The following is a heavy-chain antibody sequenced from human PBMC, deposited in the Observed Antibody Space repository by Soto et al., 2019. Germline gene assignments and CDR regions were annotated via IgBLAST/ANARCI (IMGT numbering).Heavy chain of an antibody. CDR3: ASGGRARYYYDSSGYYWTFDY. D-gene: IGHD3-22*01. J-gene: IGHJ4*02. V-gene: IGHV4-59*01. CDR2: IYYSGST. Sequence: SETLSLTCSVSGGSIISYYWSWMRQPPGKGLEWIGYIYYSGSTNYNPSLKSRVTISVDTSKNQFSLKLSSVTAADTAVYYCASGGRARYYYDSSGYYWTFDYWGQGTLVTVSS. CDR1: GGSIISYY.